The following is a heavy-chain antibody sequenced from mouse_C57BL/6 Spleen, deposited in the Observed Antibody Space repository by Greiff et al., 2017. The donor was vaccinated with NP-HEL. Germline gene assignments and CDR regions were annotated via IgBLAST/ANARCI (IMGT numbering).Heavy chain of an antibody. CDR3: ARGDNLWDAMDY. CDR2: IHPNSGST. D-gene: IGHD1-1*01. CDR1: GYTFTSYW. V-gene: IGHV1-64*01. Sequence: QVQLQQSGAELVKPGASVKLSCKASGYTFTSYWMHWVKQRPGQGLEWIGMIHPNSGSTNYNEKFKSKATLTVDKSSSTAYMQLSSLTSEDSAVYYCARGDNLWDAMDYWGQGTSVTVSS. J-gene: IGHJ4*01.